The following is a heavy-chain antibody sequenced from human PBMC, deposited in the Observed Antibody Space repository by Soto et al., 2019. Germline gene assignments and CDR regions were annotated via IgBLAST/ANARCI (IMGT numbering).Heavy chain of an antibody. D-gene: IGHD1-1*01. Sequence: SEPLSLTCGVYGGSSSVYHWNWIRQSPGQGLEWIGEINHSGTTKYNPSLESRINLSVDTSKKQFSLKMFSVTAADTAIYYCARGWRFDPWGQGTQVTVSS. CDR2: INHSGTT. J-gene: IGHJ5*02. CDR1: GGSSSVYH. CDR3: ARGWRFDP. V-gene: IGHV4-34*01.